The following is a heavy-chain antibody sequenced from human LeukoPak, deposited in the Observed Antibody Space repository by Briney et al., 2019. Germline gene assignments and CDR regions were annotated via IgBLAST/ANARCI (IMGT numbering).Heavy chain of an antibody. V-gene: IGHV4-31*03. CDR1: GGSISSGGYY. CDR2: IYYSGST. D-gene: IGHD6-13*01. CDR3: ARTRGYSSSSRSLYFDY. J-gene: IGHJ4*02. Sequence: SETLSLTCTVSGGSISSGGYYWNWIRQHPGKGLEWIGYIYYSGSTYYNPSLKSRVTISVDTSKNQFSLKLSSVTAADTAVYYCARTRGYSSSSRSLYFDYWGQGALVTVSS.